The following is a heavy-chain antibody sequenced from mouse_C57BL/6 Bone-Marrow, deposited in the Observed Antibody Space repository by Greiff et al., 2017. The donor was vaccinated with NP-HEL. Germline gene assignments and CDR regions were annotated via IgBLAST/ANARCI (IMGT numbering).Heavy chain of an antibody. CDR1: GFTFSDYG. V-gene: IGHV5-17*01. CDR3: AFYYYGSSPYWYFDD. CDR2: ISSGSSTI. D-gene: IGHD1-1*01. Sequence: EVKLMESGGGLVKPGGSLKLSCAASGFTFSDYGMHWVRQAPEKGLEWVAYISSGSSTIYYADTVKGRFTISRDNAKNTLFLQMTSLRSEDTAMYYCAFYYYGSSPYWYFDDWGTGTTVTVSS. J-gene: IGHJ1*03.